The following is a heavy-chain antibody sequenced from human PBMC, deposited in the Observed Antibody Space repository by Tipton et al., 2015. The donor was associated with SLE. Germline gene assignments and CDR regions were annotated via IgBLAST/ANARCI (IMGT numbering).Heavy chain of an antibody. D-gene: IGHD4-11*01. CDR2: ISGNGGSA. CDR1: GFHFGSYW. J-gene: IGHJ6*02. Sequence: SLRLSCVVSGFHFGSYWMHWVRQAPGKGLEWVSTISGNGGSAYDADSVKGRFSISRDNSKNTLYLQMSSLRAEDTAVYYCARSYTVTTHRTFYSYYGMDVWGRGTTVTVSS. V-gene: IGHV3-23*01. CDR3: ARSYTVTTHRTFYSYYGMDV.